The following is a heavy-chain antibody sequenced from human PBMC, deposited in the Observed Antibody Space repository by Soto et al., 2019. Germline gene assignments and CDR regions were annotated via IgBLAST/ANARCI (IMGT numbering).Heavy chain of an antibody. D-gene: IGHD3-9*01. CDR2: VIPIFGTA. CDR1: GGTYSSYA. V-gene: IGHV1-69*13. Sequence: SSVKVSCKACGGTYSSYAISRVRQLPADGLEWAGGVIPIFGTAHYAQKFQGRVTITADESTSTAYMEMSRLGSEVKAGYSCASDHYDVLTGPFGGLRAFDIWGQGTMVSVSS. CDR3: ASDHYDVLTGPFGGLRAFDI. J-gene: IGHJ3*02.